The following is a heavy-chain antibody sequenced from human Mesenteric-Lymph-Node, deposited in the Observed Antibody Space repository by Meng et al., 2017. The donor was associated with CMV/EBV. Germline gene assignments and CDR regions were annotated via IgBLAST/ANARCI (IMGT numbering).Heavy chain of an antibody. CDR1: GYTFTGYN. V-gene: IGHV1-2*02. D-gene: IGHD6-19*01. CDR2: INPNSGGT. CDR3: ARYVGGWYDFDY. J-gene: IGHJ4*02. Sequence: SCKASGYTFTGYNIHWGRQAPGKGPEWMGWINPNSGGTNYAQEFQGRVTMTRDTSINTAYLELSRLMSDDTAGYYCARYVGGWYDFDYWGQGTLVTVSS.